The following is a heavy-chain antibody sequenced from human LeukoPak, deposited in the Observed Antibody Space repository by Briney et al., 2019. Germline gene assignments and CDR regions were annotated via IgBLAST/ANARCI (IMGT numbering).Heavy chain of an antibody. CDR3: ARVQAEVGPGH. CDR2: INHSGSS. J-gene: IGHJ4*02. CDR1: GGSFSGYY. Sequence: SETLSLTCAVYGGSFSGYYWSWIRQPPGKGLEWIGEINHSGSSNYNPSLKSRVSISPDTSKNQFSLKLTSVTAADTAVYYCARVQAEVGPGHWGQGTLVTVSS. D-gene: IGHD1-26*01. V-gene: IGHV4-34*01.